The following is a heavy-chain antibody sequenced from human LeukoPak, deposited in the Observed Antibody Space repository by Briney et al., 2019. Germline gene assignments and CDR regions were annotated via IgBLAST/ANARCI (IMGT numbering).Heavy chain of an antibody. Sequence: GESLKISSKGSGYSFTSYWIGWARPMPGKGREWMGIIYPGDSDTRYSPSFQGQVTISADKSISTAYRQWSSLKASDTAMYYCAIASELAECFDYWGQGTLVTVSS. V-gene: IGHV5-51*01. CDR3: AIASELAECFDY. D-gene: IGHD1-26*01. CDR1: GYSFTSYW. CDR2: IYPGDSDT. J-gene: IGHJ4*02.